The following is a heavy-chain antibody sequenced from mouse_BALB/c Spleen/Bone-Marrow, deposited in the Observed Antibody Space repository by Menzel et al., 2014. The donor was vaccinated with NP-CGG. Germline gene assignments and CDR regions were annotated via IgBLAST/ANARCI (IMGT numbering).Heavy chain of an antibody. CDR3: AKCGYYGFLHY. CDR1: GFDFSRYW. V-gene: IGHV4-1*02. D-gene: IGHD1-1*01. Sequence: EVQLQESGGGLVQPGGSLKLSCAASGFDFSRYWTSWVRQAPGKGLEWIGEINPDNSTINYTPSLKDKFIISRDNAKNTLALQMSRVRSEDAGLYYCAKCGYYGFLHYWGQGTTLTVSS. J-gene: IGHJ2*01. CDR2: INPDNSTI.